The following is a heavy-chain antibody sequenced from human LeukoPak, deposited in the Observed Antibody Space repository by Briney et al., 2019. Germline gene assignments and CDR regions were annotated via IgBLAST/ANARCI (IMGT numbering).Heavy chain of an antibody. D-gene: IGHD5-18*01. J-gene: IGHJ4*02. CDR3: ARGYEGYHPYYFDY. CDR1: GGSISSTSYY. Sequence: KPSETLSLTCTVSGGSISSTSYYWSWIRQHPGKGLEWIGHIYYSGSTYYNPSLKSRVTISVDTSKNQFSLKLSSVTAADTAVYYCARGYEGYHPYYFDYWGQGTLVTVSS. V-gene: IGHV4-31*03. CDR2: IYYSGST.